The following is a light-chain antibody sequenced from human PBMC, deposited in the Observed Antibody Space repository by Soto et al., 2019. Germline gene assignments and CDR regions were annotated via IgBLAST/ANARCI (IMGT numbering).Light chain of an antibody. CDR2: DVT. Sequence: QSVLNHPASVNGSPGQSLTISCTGTSSDVGGYNSVSWYQQHPGKAPKLILYDVTDRPSGVSYRFSGSKSGNSASLTISGLQAADEADYFCSSFTSSMTNVFGSGTKVTVL. J-gene: IGLJ1*01. V-gene: IGLV2-14*01. CDR1: SSDVGGYNS. CDR3: SSFTSSMTNV.